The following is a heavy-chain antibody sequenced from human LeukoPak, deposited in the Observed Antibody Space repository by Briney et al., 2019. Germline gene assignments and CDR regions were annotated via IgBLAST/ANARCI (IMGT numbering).Heavy chain of an antibody. CDR2: IYYSGST. J-gene: IGHJ6*02. Sequence: PSETLSLTCTVSGGSISSGDYYWSWIRQPPGKGLEWIGYIYYSGSTNYNPSLKSRVTISVDTSKNQFSLKLSSVTAADTAVYYCARCRKPKIRFLEWPSGYYYYGMDVWGQGTTVTVSS. D-gene: IGHD3-3*01. V-gene: IGHV4-61*08. CDR1: GGSISSGDYY. CDR3: ARCRKPKIRFLEWPSGYYYYGMDV.